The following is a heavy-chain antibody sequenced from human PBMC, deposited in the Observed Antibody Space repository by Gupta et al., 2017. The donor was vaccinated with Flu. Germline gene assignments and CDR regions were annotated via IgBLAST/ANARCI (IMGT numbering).Heavy chain of an antibody. V-gene: IGHV4-39*01. D-gene: IGHD2-2*01. Sequence: SISSSSYYWGWIRQPPGKGLEWIGSIYYTGTTYYSPSLKSRLTISVDTSKNQCSLNRRSVTASDTAVYYCARETSGSSFFSWGPGSLVTVS. J-gene: IGHJ4*02. CDR2: IYYTGTT. CDR1: SISSSSYY. CDR3: ARETSGSSFFS.